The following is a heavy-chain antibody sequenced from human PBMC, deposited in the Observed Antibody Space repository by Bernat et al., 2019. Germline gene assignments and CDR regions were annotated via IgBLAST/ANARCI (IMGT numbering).Heavy chain of an antibody. Sequence: EVQLLESGGGLVQPGGSLRLSCAASGFTFSSYAMSWVRQAPGKGLEWVSAISGSGGSTYSADSVKGRFTISRDNSKNTLYLQMTSLRAVDTAVYYCAKSHSGYEKGGLDYWGQGTLITVSS. D-gene: IGHD5-12*01. J-gene: IGHJ4*02. CDR3: AKSHSGYEKGGLDY. V-gene: IGHV3-23*01. CDR1: GFTFSSYA. CDR2: ISGSGGST.